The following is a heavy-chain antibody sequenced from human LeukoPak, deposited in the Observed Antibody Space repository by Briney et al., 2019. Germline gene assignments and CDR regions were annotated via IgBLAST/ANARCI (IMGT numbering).Heavy chain of an antibody. CDR3: ARGEESQDWFDP. Sequence: SSVKVSCKASGGTFSSYAISWVRQAPGQGLEWMGGIIPIFGTANYAQKFQGRVTITADESTSTAYMELSSLRSEDTAVYYCARGEESQDWFDPWGQGTLVTVPS. V-gene: IGHV1-69*13. CDR1: GGTFSSYA. CDR2: IIPIFGTA. J-gene: IGHJ5*02.